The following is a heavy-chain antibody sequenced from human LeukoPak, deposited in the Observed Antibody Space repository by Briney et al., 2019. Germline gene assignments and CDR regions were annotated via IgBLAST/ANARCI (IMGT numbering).Heavy chain of an antibody. D-gene: IGHD1-26*01. CDR3: ARDSTGAAFDP. CDR2: LQPSGAT. V-gene: IGHV4-4*07. Sequence: SETLSLTCIVSGASISSYYWSWIRHPAGKELEWIGRLQPSGATNYNPSLESRVTMSVDTSKNQFSLSLTSVTAADTAVYYCARDSTGAAFDPWGQGTLVTVSS. J-gene: IGHJ5*02. CDR1: GASISSYY.